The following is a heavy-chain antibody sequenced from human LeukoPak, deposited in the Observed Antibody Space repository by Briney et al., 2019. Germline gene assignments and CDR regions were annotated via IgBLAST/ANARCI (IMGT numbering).Heavy chain of an antibody. CDR1: GFTVSSNY. V-gene: IGHV3-53*01. D-gene: IGHD2-15*01. J-gene: IGHJ4*02. CDR2: IYSGGST. Sequence: GGSLRLSCAASGFTVSSNYMSWVRQAPGKGLEWVSVIYSGGSTYYADSVKGRFTISRDNSKNTLYLQMNSLRAEDTAVYYCARVVADYLFFDCWGQGTLVTVSS. CDR3: ARVVADYLFFDC.